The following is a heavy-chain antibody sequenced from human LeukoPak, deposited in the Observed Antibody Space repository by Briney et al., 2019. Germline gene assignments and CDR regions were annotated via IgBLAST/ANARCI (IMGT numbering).Heavy chain of an antibody. CDR2: ISSSSSTI. CDR3: ARDTYYYGSGSYYRVAGFDY. J-gene: IGHJ4*02. D-gene: IGHD3-10*01. V-gene: IGHV3-48*04. CDR1: GFTFSSYS. Sequence: PGGSLRLSCAASGFTFSSYSMNWVRQAPGKGLEWVSYISSSSSTIYYADSVKGRFTISRDNAKNSLYLQMNSLRAEDTAVYYCARDTYYYGSGSYYRVAGFDYWGQGTLVTVSS.